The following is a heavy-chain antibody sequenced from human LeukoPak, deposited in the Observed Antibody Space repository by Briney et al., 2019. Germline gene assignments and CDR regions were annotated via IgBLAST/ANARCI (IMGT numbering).Heavy chain of an antibody. Sequence: ASVRVSCKTSGYTFTGYYMHWVRQAPGQGLEWMGWINPNGGGTNYAQKFQGRVTMTRDTSISTAYMELSRLRSDDTAVYYCARDLGSSWVRVDYWGQGTLVTVSS. CDR2: INPNGGGT. CDR3: ARDLGSSWVRVDY. CDR1: GYTFTGYY. D-gene: IGHD6-13*01. V-gene: IGHV1-2*02. J-gene: IGHJ4*02.